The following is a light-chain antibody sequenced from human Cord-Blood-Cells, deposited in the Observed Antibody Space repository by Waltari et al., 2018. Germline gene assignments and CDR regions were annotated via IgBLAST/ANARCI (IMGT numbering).Light chain of an antibody. CDR2: GKN. CDR3: NSRDSSGNRWV. CDR1: SLRSYY. Sequence: SSELTQDPAVSVALGQTVRITCQGDSLRSYYASWYQQKPGQAPVLVIYGKNNRPSGSPDRFSGSSSGKTASLSITGAQAEDDADYYCNSRDSSGNRWVFGGGTKLTVL. V-gene: IGLV3-19*01. J-gene: IGLJ3*02.